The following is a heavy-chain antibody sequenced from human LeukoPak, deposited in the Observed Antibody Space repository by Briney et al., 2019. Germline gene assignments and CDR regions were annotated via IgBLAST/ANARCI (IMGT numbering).Heavy chain of an antibody. D-gene: IGHD6-13*01. J-gene: IGHJ6*03. CDR2: IYTSGST. V-gene: IGHV4-4*07. CDR1: GGSISSYY. Sequence: SETLSLTCTVSGGSISSYYWSWIRQPAGKGLEWIGRIYTSGSTNYNPSLKSRVTMSVDTSKNQFSLKLSSVTAADTAVYYCARDGRPGGIAAPGAWTYYMDVWGKGTTVTVSS. CDR3: ARDGRPGGIAAPGAWTYYMDV.